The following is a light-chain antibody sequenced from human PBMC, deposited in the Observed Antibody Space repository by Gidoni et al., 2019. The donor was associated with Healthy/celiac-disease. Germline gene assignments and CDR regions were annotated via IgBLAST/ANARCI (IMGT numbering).Light chain of an antibody. Sequence: DIQMTQSPSSLSASVGDRVTITCRASQSISSYLNWYQQKPGKAPKLLIYAASSLQSGVPSRFSGSVYGTDFTLTISSMKPEDFATYYCQQSYSTPYTFGQXAKLEIK. CDR2: AAS. V-gene: IGKV1-39*01. CDR1: QSISSY. J-gene: IGKJ2*01. CDR3: QQSYSTPYT.